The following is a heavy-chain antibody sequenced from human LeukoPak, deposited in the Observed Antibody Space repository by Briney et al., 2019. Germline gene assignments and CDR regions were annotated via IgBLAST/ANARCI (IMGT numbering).Heavy chain of an antibody. V-gene: IGHV5-51*01. CDR3: VRGTGTNSIQGFDP. CDR1: GYSFTRFW. CDR2: IDPGDSDT. J-gene: IGHJ5*02. Sequence: TGESLKISCKGSGYSFTRFWIGWVRQKPGKGLEWMGMIDPGDSDTRYSPSFQGQVTISADKSISTAYLQWSSLKASDTAIYYCVRGTGTNSIQGFDPWGQGTLVTVSS. D-gene: IGHD1/OR15-1a*01.